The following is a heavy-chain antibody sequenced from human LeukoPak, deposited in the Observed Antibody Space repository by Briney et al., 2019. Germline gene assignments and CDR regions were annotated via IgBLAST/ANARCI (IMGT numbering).Heavy chain of an antibody. V-gene: IGHV3-48*03. J-gene: IGHJ4*02. CDR2: ISSSGSTI. D-gene: IGHD2-2*01. Sequence: PGGSLRLSCAASGFTFSSYEMNWVRQAPGKGQEWVSYISSSGSTIYYADSVKGRFTISRDNAKNSLYLQMNSLRAEDTAVYYCATSTGQLLGGVDYWGQGTLVTVSS. CDR1: GFTFSSYE. CDR3: ATSTGQLLGGVDY.